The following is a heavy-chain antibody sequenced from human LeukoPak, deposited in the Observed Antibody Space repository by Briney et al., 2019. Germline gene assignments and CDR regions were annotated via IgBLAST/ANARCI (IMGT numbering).Heavy chain of an antibody. V-gene: IGHV5-51*01. CDR2: IYPGDSDT. Sequence: GESLKISCKGSGSSFTSYWIGWVRQLPGKGLEWMGIIYPGDSDTRYSPSFQGQVTISADKSISTAYLQWSSLKASDTAMYYCARLRDYYGSGSYYNSLDYWGQGTLVTVSS. D-gene: IGHD3-10*01. CDR3: ARLRDYYGSGSYYNSLDY. CDR1: GSSFTSYW. J-gene: IGHJ4*02.